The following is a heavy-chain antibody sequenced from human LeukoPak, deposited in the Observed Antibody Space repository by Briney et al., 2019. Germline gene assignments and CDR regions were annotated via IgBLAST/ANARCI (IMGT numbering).Heavy chain of an antibody. CDR2: ISYDGSNK. CDR3: ARSDHTYYYDSSGYTQPAD. J-gene: IGHJ4*02. V-gene: IGHV3-30-3*01. Sequence: GGSLRLSCAASGFTFSSYAMHWVRQAPGKGLEWVAVISYDGSNKYYADSVKGRFTISRDNSKNTLYLQMNSLRAEDTAVYYCARSDHTYYYDSSGYTQPADWGQGTLVTVSS. D-gene: IGHD3-22*01. CDR1: GFTFSSYA.